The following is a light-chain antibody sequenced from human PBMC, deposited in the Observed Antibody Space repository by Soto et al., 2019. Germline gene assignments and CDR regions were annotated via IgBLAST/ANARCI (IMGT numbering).Light chain of an antibody. Sequence: DIQMTHSPSSLSASVGDRVTITCRASQGISNYLAWYQQKPGKVPKLLIYGASTLQSGVPSRFSGSGSGTDFTLTISSLQPEDVATYYCQKYNSAPNTFGQGTRLEIK. CDR1: QGISNY. CDR3: QKYNSAPNT. V-gene: IGKV1-27*01. CDR2: GAS. J-gene: IGKJ5*01.